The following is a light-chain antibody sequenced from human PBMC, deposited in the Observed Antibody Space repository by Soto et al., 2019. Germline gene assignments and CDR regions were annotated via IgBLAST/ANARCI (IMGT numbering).Light chain of an antibody. CDR2: GNN. CDR3: QSYDSSLSGYV. V-gene: IGLV1-40*01. J-gene: IGLJ1*01. CDR1: SANIGAGYE. Sequence: QSVLTQPPSVSEAPGQRVTISCTGSSANIGAGYEAHWYQQVPGTAPILLIYGNNNRPSGVPDRFSGSKSGTSASLAITGLQAEDEAEYYCQSYDSSLSGYVFGTGTKLTVL.